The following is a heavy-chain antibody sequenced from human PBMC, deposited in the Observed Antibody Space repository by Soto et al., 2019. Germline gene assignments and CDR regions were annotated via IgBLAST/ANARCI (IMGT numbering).Heavy chain of an antibody. V-gene: IGHV4-31*03. CDR2: IYYSGST. CDR1: GGSISSGGYY. J-gene: IGHJ6*02. CDR3: ARDQASAWYYYDSSGYYPHKGMDV. Sequence: SQTLSLTCTVSGGSISSGGYYWSWIRQHPGKGLEWIGYIYYSGSTYYNPSLKSRVTISVDTSKNQFSLKLSSVTAADTAVYYCARDQASAWYYYDSSGYYPHKGMDVWGEGTTVTLSS. D-gene: IGHD3-22*01.